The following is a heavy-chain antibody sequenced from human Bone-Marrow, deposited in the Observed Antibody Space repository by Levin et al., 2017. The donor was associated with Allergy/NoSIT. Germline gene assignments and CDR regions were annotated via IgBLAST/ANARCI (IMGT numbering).Heavy chain of an antibody. V-gene: IGHV3-48*01. Sequence: GGSLRLSCAASGFTFSSYSMNWVRQAPGKGLEWVSYISSSSSTIYYADSVKGRFTISRDNAKNSLYLQMNSLRAEDTAVYYCASGGFLYSYGYYYYYGMDVWGQGTTVTVSS. D-gene: IGHD5-18*01. CDR1: GFTFSSYS. CDR2: ISSSSSTI. J-gene: IGHJ6*02. CDR3: ASGGFLYSYGYYYYYGMDV.